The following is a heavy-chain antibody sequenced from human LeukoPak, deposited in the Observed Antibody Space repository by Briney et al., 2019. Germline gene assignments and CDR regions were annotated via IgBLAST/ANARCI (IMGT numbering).Heavy chain of an antibody. D-gene: IGHD1-26*01. J-gene: IGHJ4*02. CDR3: ARETSGRLVRFFDY. Sequence: GGSLRLSCAASGFSFSTYTMNWVRQAPGKGLEWVSSISATSRYIYFADSVRGRFTVSTDNAKNSLFLQMNSLRAEDTAVYYCARETSGRLVRFFDYWGQGTLVTVSS. CDR1: GFSFSTYT. V-gene: IGHV3-21*01. CDR2: ISATSRYI.